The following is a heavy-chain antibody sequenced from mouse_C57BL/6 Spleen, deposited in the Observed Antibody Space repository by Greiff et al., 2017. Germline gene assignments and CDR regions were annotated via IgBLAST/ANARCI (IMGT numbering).Heavy chain of an antibody. J-gene: IGHJ4*01. CDR1: GYTFTDYN. Sequence: VQLKESGPELVKPGASVKMSCKASGYTFTDYNMHWVKQSHGKSLEWIGYINPNNGGTSYNQKFKGKATLTVNKSSSTAYMELRSLTSEDSAVYYCAREGDGYSYYYAMDYWGQGTSVTVSS. CDR2: INPNNGGT. D-gene: IGHD2-3*01. CDR3: AREGDGYSYYYAMDY. V-gene: IGHV1-22*01.